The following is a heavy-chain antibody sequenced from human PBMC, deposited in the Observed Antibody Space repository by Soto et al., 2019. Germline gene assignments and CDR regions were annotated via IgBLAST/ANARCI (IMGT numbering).Heavy chain of an antibody. CDR2: INPSGGST. J-gene: IGHJ6*02. Sequence: GASVKVSCKASGYTFTSYYMHWVRQAPGQGLEWMGIINPSGGSTSYAQKFQGRVTMTRDTSTSTVYMELSSLRSEDTAVYYCARPVTTVTGRVYYYGMDVWGQGTTVTVSS. CDR1: GYTFTSYY. CDR3: ARPVTTVTGRVYYYGMDV. V-gene: IGHV1-46*01. D-gene: IGHD4-17*01.